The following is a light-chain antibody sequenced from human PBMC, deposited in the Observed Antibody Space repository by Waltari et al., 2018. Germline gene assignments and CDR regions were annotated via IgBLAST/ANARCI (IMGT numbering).Light chain of an antibody. Sequence: DIVMTQSPDSLAVSLGARATINCKSSQSVLYSSNNKNCLAWYQQKVGQPPKLLIYWASTREYGVPDRLSGSGSGTEFTLTISSLQAEDVAVYFCQQYFSTPCTFGQGTKLEIK. CDR1: QSVLYSSNNKNC. CDR2: WAS. V-gene: IGKV4-1*01. J-gene: IGKJ2*01. CDR3: QQYFSTPCT.